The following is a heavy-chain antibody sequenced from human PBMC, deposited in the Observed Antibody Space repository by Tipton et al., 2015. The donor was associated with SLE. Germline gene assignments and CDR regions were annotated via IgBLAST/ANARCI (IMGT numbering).Heavy chain of an antibody. CDR2: MNPNSGNT. D-gene: IGHD4/OR15-4a*01. Sequence: QLVQSGAEVKKPGASVKVSCTASGYTFTSYDINWVRQATGQGLEWMGWMNPNSGNTGFAQKFQGRVTMTRDTSINTAFMELSSLRSEDTAVYYCARIRTMVPYYWGQGTLVTVSS. CDR3: ARIRTMVPYY. J-gene: IGHJ4*02. V-gene: IGHV1-8*01. CDR1: GYTFTSYD.